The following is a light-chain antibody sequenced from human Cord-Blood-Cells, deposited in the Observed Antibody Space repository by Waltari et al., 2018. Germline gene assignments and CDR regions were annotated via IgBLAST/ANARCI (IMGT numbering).Light chain of an antibody. Sequence: DIVMTQYPDSLAVSLGERATLNCKSSQSVLYSSNSKNYLAWYQQKPGQPPKLLIYWASTRESGVPDRFSGSGSGTDVTLTIISLQAEDVAVYYCQQYYSTPYTFGQGTKLEIK. J-gene: IGKJ2*01. CDR2: WAS. CDR1: QSVLYSSNSKNY. V-gene: IGKV4-1*01. CDR3: QQYYSTPYT.